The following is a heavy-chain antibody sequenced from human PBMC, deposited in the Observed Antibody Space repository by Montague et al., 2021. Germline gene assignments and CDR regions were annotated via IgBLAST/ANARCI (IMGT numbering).Heavy chain of an antibody. CDR3: ARRRGSTAPFDF. J-gene: IGHJ4*02. CDR2: IYDSGST. V-gene: IGHV4-59*08. D-gene: IGHD3-16*01. Sequence: SETLSLTCTVTGGSISKYYWSWIRQPLEKGLEWIGYIYDSGSTNYNPSLKSRVTISADTSMNQFSLNLKSVTAADTAVYYCARRRGSTAPFDFWGQGTLVTVSS. CDR1: GGSISKYY.